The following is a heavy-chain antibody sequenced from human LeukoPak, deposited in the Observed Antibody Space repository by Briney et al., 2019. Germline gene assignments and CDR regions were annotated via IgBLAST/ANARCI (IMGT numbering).Heavy chain of an antibody. J-gene: IGHJ4*02. CDR1: GGSFSGYY. V-gene: IGHV4-34*01. Sequence: SETLSFTCAVYGGSFSGYYWSWIRQPPGKGLEWIGEINHSGSTNYNPSLKSRVTISVDTSKNQFSLKLSSVTAADTAVYYCARGVVKSFDYWGQGTLVTVSS. D-gene: IGHD4-23*01. CDR2: INHSGST. CDR3: ARGVVKSFDY.